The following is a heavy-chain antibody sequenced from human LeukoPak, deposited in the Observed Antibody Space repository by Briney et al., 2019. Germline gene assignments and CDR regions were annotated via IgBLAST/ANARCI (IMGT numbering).Heavy chain of an antibody. D-gene: IGHD6-13*01. Sequence: SQTLSLTCTVSSGSISSGGYYWSWIRQLSGKGLEWIGSTSYSGTTYYNPSLKSRVTISLDTSKNQFSLKLTSVSVADTAVYYCAKGRPAAGQYYFDYWGQGTLVTVSS. V-gene: IGHV4-31*03. CDR2: TSYSGTT. CDR1: SGSISSGGYY. J-gene: IGHJ4*02. CDR3: AKGRPAAGQYYFDY.